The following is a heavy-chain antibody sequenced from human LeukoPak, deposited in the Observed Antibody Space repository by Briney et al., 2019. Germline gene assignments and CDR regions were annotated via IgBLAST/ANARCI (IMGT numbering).Heavy chain of an antibody. CDR1: GFIFSHHG. V-gene: IGHV3-30*03. J-gene: IGHJ4*02. CDR3: ARTQLGFDY. Sequence: GGTLRLSCAASGFIFSHHGMNWVRQAPGKGLEWVAVISYDGSNKFYADSVKGRFTISRDKSKNTLYLQMNSLRAEDTAVCYCARTQLGFDYWGQGTLVTVSS. D-gene: IGHD3-16*01. CDR2: ISYDGSNK.